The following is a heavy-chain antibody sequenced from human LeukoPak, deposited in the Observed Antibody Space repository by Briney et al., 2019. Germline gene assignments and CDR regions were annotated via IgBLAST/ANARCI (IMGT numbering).Heavy chain of an antibody. V-gene: IGHV3-30*02. CDR1: GFTFSSYG. CDR3: AKAPVTTCSGAYCYPFDY. CDR2: IRYDGSYK. D-gene: IGHD2-21*01. Sequence: GGSLRLSCAASGFTFSSYGMHWVRQAPGKGLEWVAFIRYDGSYKYYADSVKGRFTFSRDNSKNTLYLQMNRLRAEDAAVYYCAKAPVTTCSGAYCYPFDYWGQGTLVTVSS. J-gene: IGHJ4*02.